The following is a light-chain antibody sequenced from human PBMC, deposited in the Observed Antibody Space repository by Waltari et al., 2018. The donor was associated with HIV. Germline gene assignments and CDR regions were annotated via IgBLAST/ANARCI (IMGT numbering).Light chain of an antibody. V-gene: IGLV1-44*01. J-gene: IGLJ2*01. Sequence: QSVLIQPPSASGTPGQRVTISCSESRSNIGGNTVTWFQQLPGTAPKLLIYTNNQRPSGVPDRFSGSKSGTSASLAISGLQSEDEADYYCAAWDDSLNGVVFGGGTKLTVL. CDR2: TNN. CDR3: AAWDDSLNGVV. CDR1: RSNIGGNT.